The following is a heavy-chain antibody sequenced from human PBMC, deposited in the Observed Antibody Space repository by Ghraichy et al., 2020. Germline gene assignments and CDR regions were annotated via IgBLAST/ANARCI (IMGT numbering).Heavy chain of an antibody. Sequence: ASVKVSCKASGYTFTGYYMHWVRQAPGQGLEWMGWINPNSGGTNYAQKFQGWVTMTRDTSISTAYMELSRLRSDDTAVYYCARAFPRSRAFGVVLRGWFDPWGQGTLVTVSS. D-gene: IGHD3-3*01. CDR1: GYTFTGYY. CDR2: INPNSGGT. V-gene: IGHV1-2*04. J-gene: IGHJ5*02. CDR3: ARAFPRSRAFGVVLRGWFDP.